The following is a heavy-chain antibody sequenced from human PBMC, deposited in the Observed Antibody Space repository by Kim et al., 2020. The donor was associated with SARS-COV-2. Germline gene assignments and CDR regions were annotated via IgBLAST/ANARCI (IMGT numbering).Heavy chain of an antibody. V-gene: IGHV3-11*01. D-gene: IGHD3-10*01. J-gene: IGHJ5*02. Sequence: YADSEKGRYTISRDNAKNSLYLQMNSLRAEDTAVYYCASHGSGSYTWFDPWGQGTLVTVSS. CDR3: ASHGSGSYTWFDP.